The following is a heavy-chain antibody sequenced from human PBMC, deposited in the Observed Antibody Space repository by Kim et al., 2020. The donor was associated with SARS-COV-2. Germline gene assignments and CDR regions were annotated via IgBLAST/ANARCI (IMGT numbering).Heavy chain of an antibody. Sequence: DAVKGRVTISKDNSKNTRYLQMNSLRAEDTAVYYCAKSPLTWASAFDSWGQGTLVTVSS. D-gene: IGHD6-19*01. J-gene: IGHJ4*02. CDR3: AKSPLTWASAFDS. V-gene: IGHV3-23*01.